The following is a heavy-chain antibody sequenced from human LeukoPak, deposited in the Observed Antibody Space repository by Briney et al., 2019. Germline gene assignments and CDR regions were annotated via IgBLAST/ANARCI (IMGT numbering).Heavy chain of an antibody. D-gene: IGHD3-3*01. J-gene: IGHJ4*02. CDR2: ISYDGSNK. CDR1: GFTFSSYG. V-gene: IGHV3-30*18. CDR3: AKDVAWSAYHTGYFDY. Sequence: GGSLRLSCAASGFTFSSYGMHWVRQAPGKGLEWVAVISYDGSNKYYADSVKGRFTISRDNSKNTLYLQMNSLRAEDTAVYYCAKDVAWSAYHTGYFDYWGQGTLVTVSS.